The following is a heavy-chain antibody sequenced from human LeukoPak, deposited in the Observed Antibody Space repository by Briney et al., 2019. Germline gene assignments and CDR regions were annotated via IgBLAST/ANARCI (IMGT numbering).Heavy chain of an antibody. CDR3: ARGTGSYLSDDY. V-gene: IGHV4-61*01. J-gene: IGHJ4*02. Sequence: SETLSLTCTVSGVSVSSGSYYWSWIRQPPGKGLEWIGYIYYSGSTNYNPSLKSRVTISVDTSKNQFSLKLSSVTAADTAVYYCARGTGSYLSDDYWGQGTLVTVSS. CDR2: IYYSGST. D-gene: IGHD1-26*01. CDR1: GVSVSSGSYY.